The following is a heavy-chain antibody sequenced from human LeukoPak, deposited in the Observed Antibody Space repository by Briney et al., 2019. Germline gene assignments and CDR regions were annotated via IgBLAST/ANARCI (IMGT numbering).Heavy chain of an antibody. CDR2: IYPGYSDT. Sequence: GESLQISFKASGYGFSSYWIAWVRPMPGKGLEWMGIIYPGYSDTRYSPSFQGQVTISVDKSTSNAYLQWSSLEASDTAVDYFATRLGRDSGFEYWGQGKLVTVSA. V-gene: IGHV5-51*01. D-gene: IGHD1-26*01. CDR1: GYGFSSYW. J-gene: IGHJ4*02. CDR3: ATRLGRDSGFEY.